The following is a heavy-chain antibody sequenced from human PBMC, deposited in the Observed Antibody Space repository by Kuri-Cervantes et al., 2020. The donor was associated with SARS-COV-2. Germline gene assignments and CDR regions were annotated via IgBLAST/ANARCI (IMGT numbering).Heavy chain of an antibody. Sequence: ASVKVSCKASGYTFTSYGISWVRQAPGQGLEWMGWISAYNGNTNYAQKLQGRVTITRDTSASTAYMELSSLRSEDTAVYYCAREYYDSSGYYYYYYYGMDVWGQGTTVTVSS. CDR1: GYTFTSYG. D-gene: IGHD3-22*01. V-gene: IGHV1-18*01. CDR2: ISAYNGNT. CDR3: AREYYDSSGYYYYYYYGMDV. J-gene: IGHJ6*02.